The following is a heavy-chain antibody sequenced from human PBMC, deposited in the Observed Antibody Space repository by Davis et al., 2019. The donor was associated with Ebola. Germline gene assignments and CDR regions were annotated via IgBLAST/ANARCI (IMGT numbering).Heavy chain of an antibody. CDR1: GYTFTTYI. D-gene: IGHD5-18*01. Sequence: ASVKVSCKASGYTFTTYIITWVRQAPGQGLEWMGWIAVYNGDTKYAHEIQGRVTMTTDISTDTVYMDLRGLRSDDTAVYYCARDTRIQLWLYRSPANYYYGMDVWGQGTTVTVSS. V-gene: IGHV1-18*01. CDR2: IAVYNGDT. CDR3: ARDTRIQLWLYRSPANYYYGMDV. J-gene: IGHJ6*02.